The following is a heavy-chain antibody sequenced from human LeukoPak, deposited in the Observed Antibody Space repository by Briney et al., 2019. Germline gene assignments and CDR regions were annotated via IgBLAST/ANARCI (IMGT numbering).Heavy chain of an antibody. D-gene: IGHD6-13*01. V-gene: IGHV4-34*01. Sequence: SETLSLTCAVYGGSFSGYYWSWIRQPPGKGLEWIGEINHSGSTNYNPSLKSRVTISVDTSKNQFSLKLSSVTAADTAVYYCARGRRWAAAAILNWGQGTLVTVSS. CDR1: GGSFSGYY. CDR2: INHSGST. CDR3: ARGRRWAAAAILN. J-gene: IGHJ4*02.